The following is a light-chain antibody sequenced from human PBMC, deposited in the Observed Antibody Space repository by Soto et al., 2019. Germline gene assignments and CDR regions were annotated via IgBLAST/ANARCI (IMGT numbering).Light chain of an antibody. CDR2: GAS. CDR1: QSVSSSY. CDR3: QQYVTSPGT. V-gene: IGKV3-20*01. J-gene: IGKJ1*01. Sequence: EIVLTQSPGTLSLSPGERATLSCRASQSVSSSYLAWYQQIHGQAPRLLIYGASSRATGIPDRFSGSGSGTDFTLAIARLEPEDFAVYYCQQYVTSPGTFGQGTKVEIK.